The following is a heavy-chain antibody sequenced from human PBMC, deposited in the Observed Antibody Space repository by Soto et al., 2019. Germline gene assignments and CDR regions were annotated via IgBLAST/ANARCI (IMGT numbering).Heavy chain of an antibody. CDR3: ARSIPFDWLIFDN. CDR1: GGSISRSNW. CDR2: IYHSGST. V-gene: IGHV4-4*02. Sequence: PSETLSLTCAVSGGSISRSNWWSWVRQPPGKGLEWIGEIYHSGSTNYQPSLKSRVTISVDKSKNQFSLKLTSLTAAGTAVYYCARSIPFDWLIFDNWGQGTLVTVSS. J-gene: IGHJ4*02. D-gene: IGHD3-9*01.